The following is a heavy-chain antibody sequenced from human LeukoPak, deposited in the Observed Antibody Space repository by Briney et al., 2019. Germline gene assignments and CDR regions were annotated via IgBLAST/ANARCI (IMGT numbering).Heavy chain of an antibody. CDR3: AREGLNMVRGVIPKEAWGWFDP. D-gene: IGHD3-10*01. Sequence: PSQTLSLTCTVSGGSISSGSYYWNWIRQPAGKGLEWIGRIYSSGSTNYNPSLKSRVTISVDTSKNQFSLKLSSVTAADTAVYYCAREGLNMVRGVIPKEAWGWFDPWGQGTLVTVSS. V-gene: IGHV4-61*02. CDR2: IYSSGST. J-gene: IGHJ5*02. CDR1: GGSISSGSYY.